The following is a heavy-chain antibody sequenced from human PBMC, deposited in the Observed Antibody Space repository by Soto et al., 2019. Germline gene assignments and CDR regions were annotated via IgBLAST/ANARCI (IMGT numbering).Heavy chain of an antibody. V-gene: IGHV1-2*04. CDR2: INPNSGDT. D-gene: IGHD5-12*01. CDR3: ARGVGGYALWVWVLFDY. J-gene: IGHJ4*02. CDR1: GYTFTGYY. Sequence: QVQLVQSGAEVKKPGASVKVSYKASGYTFTGYYMHWVRQAPGQGLEWMGWINPNSGDTNYAQKFQGWVTMARXXSXSXXYVDLSRLRSDDTAVYYCARGVGGYALWVWVLFDYWGQGPLVTVSS.